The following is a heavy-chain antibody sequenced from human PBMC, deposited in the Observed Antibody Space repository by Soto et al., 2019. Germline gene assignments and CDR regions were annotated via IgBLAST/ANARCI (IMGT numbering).Heavy chain of an antibody. J-gene: IGHJ6*03. Sequence: EVQLVESGGGLVQPGGSLRLSCAASGFTFSSYAMHWVRQAPGKGLEYVSAISSNGGSTYYANSVKGRFTISRDNSKNTLYLQMVSLRAEDLPGHYCARYPAVATYYMHVWGQGTTVTVSS. CDR2: ISSNGGST. D-gene: IGHD6-19*01. CDR3: ARYPAVATYYMHV. V-gene: IGHV3-64*01. CDR1: GFTFSSYA.